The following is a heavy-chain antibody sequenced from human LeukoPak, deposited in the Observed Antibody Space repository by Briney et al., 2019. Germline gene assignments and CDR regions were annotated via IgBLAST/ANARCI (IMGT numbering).Heavy chain of an antibody. J-gene: IGHJ3*02. CDR3: ALELPELPGAMLAFDI. Sequence: SETLSLTRTVSGGSISSSSYYWGWIRQPPGKGLEWIGSIYYSGSTYYNPSLKSRVTISVDTSKNQFSLRLSSVTAADTAVYYCALELPELPGAMLAFDIWGQGTMVTVSS. CDR2: IYYSGST. CDR1: GGSISSSSYY. V-gene: IGHV4-39*07. D-gene: IGHD1-26*01.